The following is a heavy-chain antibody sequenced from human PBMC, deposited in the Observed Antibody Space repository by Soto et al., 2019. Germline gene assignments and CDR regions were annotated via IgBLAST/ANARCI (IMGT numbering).Heavy chain of an antibody. J-gene: IGHJ4*02. V-gene: IGHV4-39*01. D-gene: IGHD6-19*01. CDR2: IYYSGST. CDR1: GGSISSSSYY. Sequence: QLQLQESGPGLVKPSETLSLTCTVSGGSISSSSYYWGWIRQPPGKGLEWIGSIYYSGSTYYNPSLKSRVTTSVDTSKNQFSLKLSSVTAADTAVYYCARRRYSSGWALDYWGQGTLVTVSS. CDR3: ARRRYSSGWALDY.